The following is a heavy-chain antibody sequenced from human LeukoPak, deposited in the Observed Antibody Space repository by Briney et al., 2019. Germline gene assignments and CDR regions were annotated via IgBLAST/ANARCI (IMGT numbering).Heavy chain of an antibody. CDR1: GYTFTGYY. CDR2: INPNSGGT. D-gene: IGHD5-12*01. CDR3: ARAHVDIVATIKFHYYYMDV. Sequence: GASVKVSCKASGYTFTGYYMHWVRQARGQGLAWMGWINPNSGGTNYAQKFQGRVTMTRDTSISTAYMELSRLRSDDTAVYYCARAHVDIVATIKFHYYYMDVWGKGTTVTASS. J-gene: IGHJ6*03. V-gene: IGHV1-2*02.